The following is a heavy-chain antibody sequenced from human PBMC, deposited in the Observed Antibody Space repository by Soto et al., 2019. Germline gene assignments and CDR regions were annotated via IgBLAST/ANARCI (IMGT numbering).Heavy chain of an antibody. J-gene: IGHJ4*02. D-gene: IGHD3-16*01. Sequence: ETLSLTCTVSGGSMSSHYWTWLRQPPGKGLEWIGYISYSGSTYYNPSLKSRVTISADTSRNQFSLKLSSVIAADTAVYYCARADPDASVGYWGQGTLVTVSS. CDR1: GGSMSSHY. CDR3: ARADPDASVGY. CDR2: ISYSGST. V-gene: IGHV4-59*11.